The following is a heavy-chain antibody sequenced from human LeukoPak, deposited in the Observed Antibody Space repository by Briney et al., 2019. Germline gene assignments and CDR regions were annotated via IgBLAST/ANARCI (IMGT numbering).Heavy chain of an antibody. D-gene: IGHD3-22*01. Sequence: SETLSLTCTVSGVSISSYYWSWIWQPPGKGLEWIGYIYYSGSTNYNPSLNSRVTISIDTSRNQFSLKLSSVTAADTAVYFCARGGPNYHDSSPHWFDPWGQGTLVTVSS. CDR1: GVSISSYY. CDR3: ARGGPNYHDSSPHWFDP. V-gene: IGHV4-59*01. CDR2: IYYSGST. J-gene: IGHJ5*02.